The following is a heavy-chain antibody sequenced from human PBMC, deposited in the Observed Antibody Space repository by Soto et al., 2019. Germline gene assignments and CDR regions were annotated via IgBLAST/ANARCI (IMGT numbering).Heavy chain of an antibody. D-gene: IGHD5-12*01. CDR2: IYYSGST. CDR1: GGSISSYY. V-gene: IGHV4-59*01. Sequence: QVQLQESGPGLVKPSETLSLTCTVSGGSISSYYWSWIRQPPGKGLEWIGYIYYSGSTNYNPSLKSRVTISVDTSKNQFSLKLSSVTAADTAVYYCARRRGTPDYWGQGTLVTVSS. CDR3: ARRRGTPDY. J-gene: IGHJ4*02.